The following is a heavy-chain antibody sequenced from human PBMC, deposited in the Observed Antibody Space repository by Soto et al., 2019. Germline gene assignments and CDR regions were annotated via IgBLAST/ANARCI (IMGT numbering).Heavy chain of an antibody. CDR1: GFTFSSYA. J-gene: IGHJ4*02. Sequence: GGSLRLSCAASGFTFSSYAMSWVRQAPGKGLEWVSAISGSGGSTYYADSVKGRFTISRDNSKNTLYLQMNSLRAEDTAVYYCAKARYYYDSSGQDYWGQGTLVTVSS. V-gene: IGHV3-23*01. CDR3: AKARYYYDSSGQDY. CDR2: ISGSGGST. D-gene: IGHD3-22*01.